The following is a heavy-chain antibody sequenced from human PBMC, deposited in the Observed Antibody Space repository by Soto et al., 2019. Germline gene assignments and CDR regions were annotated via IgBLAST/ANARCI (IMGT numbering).Heavy chain of an antibody. CDR3: ASESLYPPFGEETQERFDY. D-gene: IGHD3-16*01. J-gene: IGHJ4*02. Sequence: GGSLRLSCAASGFTFSSYGMHWVRQAPGKGLEWVAVIWYDGSNKYYADSVKGRFTISRDNSKNTLYLQMNSLRAEDTAVYYCASESLYPPFGEETQERFDYWGQGTLVTVSS. CDR2: IWYDGSNK. V-gene: IGHV3-33*01. CDR1: GFTFSSYG.